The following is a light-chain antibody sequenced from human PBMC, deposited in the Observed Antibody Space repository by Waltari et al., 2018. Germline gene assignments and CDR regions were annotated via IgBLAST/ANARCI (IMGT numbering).Light chain of an antibody. J-gene: IGKJ1*01. V-gene: IGKV3-15*01. CDR1: QSVTTN. Sequence: EIVMTQTPATLSVYPGESATLFCRASQSVTTNLAWYVQKPGQAPRLLIYGASARATGGPARFTGGGYGTEFTLTISSLQSEDFAVYYCQQYEKWPRTFGQGTKVEIK. CDR2: GAS. CDR3: QQYEKWPRT.